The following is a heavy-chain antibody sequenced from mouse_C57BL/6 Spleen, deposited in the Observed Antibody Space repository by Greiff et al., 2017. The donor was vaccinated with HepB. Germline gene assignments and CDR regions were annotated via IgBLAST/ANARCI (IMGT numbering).Heavy chain of an antibody. CDR2: ISGGGGNT. CDR3: ARRDGNYGGFAY. D-gene: IGHD2-1*01. CDR1: GFTFSSYT. Sequence: DVMLVESGGGLVKPGGSLKLSCTASGFTFSSYTMSWVRQTPEKRPEWVATISGGGGNTYYPDSVKGRFTISRDNAKNTLYLQMSSLRSEDTALYYCARRDGNYGGFAYWGQGTLVTVSA. J-gene: IGHJ3*01. V-gene: IGHV5-9*01.